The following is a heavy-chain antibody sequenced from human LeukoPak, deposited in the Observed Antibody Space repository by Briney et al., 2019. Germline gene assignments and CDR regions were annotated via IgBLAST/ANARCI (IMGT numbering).Heavy chain of an antibody. V-gene: IGHV1-24*01. CDR2: FDPEDGET. CDR3: ATSGYSSSWYQFDY. D-gene: IGHD6-13*01. CDR1: GYTLTELS. Sequence: GASVKVSCKVSGYTLTELSMHWVRQAPGKGLEWMGGFDPEDGETIYAQKFQGGVTMTEDTSTDTAYMELSSLRSEDTAVYYCATSGYSSSWYQFDYWGQGTLVTVSS. J-gene: IGHJ4*02.